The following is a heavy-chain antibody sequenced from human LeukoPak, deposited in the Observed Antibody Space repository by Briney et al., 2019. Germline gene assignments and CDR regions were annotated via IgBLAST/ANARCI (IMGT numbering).Heavy chain of an antibody. CDR3: ARDYCSSISCMDA. D-gene: IGHD2-2*01. Sequence: GGSLRLSCAAAGFSLSDHYMSWIRQAPGKGLEWVSYSSSSGSYTNYADSVKGRFTISRDNSKNTLYLQMNSLRAEDTAMYYCARDYCSSISCMDAWGQGTTVTVSS. V-gene: IGHV3-11*06. CDR1: GFSLSDHY. CDR2: SSSSGSYT. J-gene: IGHJ6*02.